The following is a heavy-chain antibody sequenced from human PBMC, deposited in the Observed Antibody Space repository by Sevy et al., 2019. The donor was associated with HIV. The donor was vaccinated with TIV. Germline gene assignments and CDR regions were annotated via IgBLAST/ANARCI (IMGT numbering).Heavy chain of an antibody. Sequence: SGPTLVKPTQTLTLTCTFSGFSLSTSGVGVGWIRQPPGKALEWLALIYWNDDKRSRPSLQSRLTITKDTSKNQVVLTMTSFFFFFFFFFFFFFFFLYDSSGSPYDAFDVWGQGTMVTVSS. J-gene: IGHJ3*01. CDR3: FFFFLYDSSGSPYDAFDV. V-gene: IGHV2-5*01. D-gene: IGHD3-22*01. CDR1: GFSLSTSGVG. CDR2: IYWNDDK.